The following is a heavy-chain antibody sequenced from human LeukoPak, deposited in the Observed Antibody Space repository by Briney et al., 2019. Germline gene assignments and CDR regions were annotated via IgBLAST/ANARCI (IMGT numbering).Heavy chain of an antibody. V-gene: IGHV3-48*01. CDR1: GFTFSSYT. Sequence: GGSLRLSCATSGFTFSSYTMNWVRQAPGKGLEWVSYIGGSSSTIYYADSVKGRFTISRDNAKNSLYLQMNSLRAEDTAVYYCARDHHRRLYDSQARDTFDIWGQGTMVTVSS. CDR3: ARDHHRRLYDSQARDTFDI. J-gene: IGHJ3*02. D-gene: IGHD3-22*01. CDR2: IGGSSSTI.